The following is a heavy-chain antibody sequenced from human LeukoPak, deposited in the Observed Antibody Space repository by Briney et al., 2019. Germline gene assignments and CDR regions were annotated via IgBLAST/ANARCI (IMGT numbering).Heavy chain of an antibody. CDR2: IWYDGSNK. J-gene: IGHJ4*02. Sequence: GGSLRLSCAASGFTFSSYGMHWVRQAPGKGLEWVAVIWYDGSNKYYADSVKGRFTISRDNSKNTLYLQMKSLRAEDTAAYYCARELLWFGENKADYWGQGTLVTVSS. CDR3: ARELLWFGENKADY. D-gene: IGHD3-10*01. CDR1: GFTFSSYG. V-gene: IGHV3-33*01.